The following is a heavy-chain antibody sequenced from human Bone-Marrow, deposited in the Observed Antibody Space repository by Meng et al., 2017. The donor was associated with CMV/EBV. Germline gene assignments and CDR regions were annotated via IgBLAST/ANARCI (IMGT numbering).Heavy chain of an antibody. D-gene: IGHD5-12*01. CDR1: GFRFNGYG. V-gene: IGHV3-30*19. Sequence: ASGFRFNGYGMHWVRQTPGKGLEWVTVISFDGTNIYYADSVRGRFTVSRDNSKNTMYLQMNSLRVEDTAVYYCARVDTGYDFPLDYWGQGTPVTVSS. CDR2: ISFDGTNI. J-gene: IGHJ4*02. CDR3: ARVDTGYDFPLDY.